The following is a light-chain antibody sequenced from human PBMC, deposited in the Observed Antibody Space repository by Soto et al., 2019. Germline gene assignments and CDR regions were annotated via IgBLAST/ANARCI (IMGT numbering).Light chain of an antibody. CDR3: QQYSRAPIT. CDR2: TAS. CDR1: QSVSRNY. V-gene: IGKV3-20*01. Sequence: EIVLTHSPGTLSLSPGERATLSCRATQSVSRNYLAWYQQKPGQAPRLLIYTASRRASGIPDRFSGSGSGTEFTLTISRLEPEDSAVYYCQQYSRAPITFGQGTRLEIK. J-gene: IGKJ5*01.